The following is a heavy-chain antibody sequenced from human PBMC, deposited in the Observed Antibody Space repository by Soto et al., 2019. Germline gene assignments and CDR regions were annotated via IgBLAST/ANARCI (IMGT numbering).Heavy chain of an antibody. CDR1: GGTFSSYG. D-gene: IGHD3-22*01. J-gene: IGHJ4*02. Sequence: QFQLVQSGAEVKKPGSSVKVSCKASGGTFSSYGISWVRHAPGQGLEWMGGTIPNFGTAHDALKFQGRVTISADESTSTAYMELSSLRYEDTAVYYCARIRSDSSSYYLDYWGQGPPVTVSS. V-gene: IGHV1-69*12. CDR3: ARIRSDSSSYYLDY. CDR2: TIPNFGTA.